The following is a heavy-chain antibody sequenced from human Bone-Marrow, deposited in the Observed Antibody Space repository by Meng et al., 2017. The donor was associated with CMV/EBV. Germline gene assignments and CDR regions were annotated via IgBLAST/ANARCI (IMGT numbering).Heavy chain of an antibody. CDR1: GFTFSSYN. CDR3: AKDSSTSLNYHYGLDV. J-gene: IGHJ6*02. V-gene: IGHV3-30*04. D-gene: IGHD2-2*01. Sequence: GGSLRLSCAASGFTFSSYNMHWVRQDPGKGPEWAAVISYGGLNEYYADSVKGRFTISRDDSKKTLYLQMNDLRVEDTAIYYCAKDSSTSLNYHYGLDVWGQGTTVTVSS. CDR2: ISYGGLNE.